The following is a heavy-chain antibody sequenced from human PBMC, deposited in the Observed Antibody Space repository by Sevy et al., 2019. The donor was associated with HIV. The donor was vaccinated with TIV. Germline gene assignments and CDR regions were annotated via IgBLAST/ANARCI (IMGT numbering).Heavy chain of an antibody. CDR3: ARDWYYYGSGSYTRPYYYYGMDV. D-gene: IGHD3-10*01. Sequence: ASVKVSCKASGYTFTSYGISWVRQAPGQGLEWMGWISAYNGNTNYAQKLQGRVTMTTDTSTSTAYMELRSLGSDETAVYYCARDWYYYGSGSYTRPYYYYGMDVWGQGTTVTVSS. J-gene: IGHJ6*02. CDR2: ISAYNGNT. V-gene: IGHV1-18*01. CDR1: GYTFTSYG.